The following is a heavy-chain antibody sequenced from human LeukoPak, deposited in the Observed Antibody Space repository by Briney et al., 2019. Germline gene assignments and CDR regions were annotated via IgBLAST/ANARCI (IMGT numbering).Heavy chain of an antibody. V-gene: IGHV3-7*01. CDR1: GFTFSSYW. CDR2: IKQDGSEK. CDR3: TRDRWYMDV. D-gene: IGHD4-23*01. Sequence: GGSLRLSCVASGFTFSSYWMSWVRQAPGKGLEWVANIKQDGSEKYYVDSVKGRFTISRDNAKNSLYLQMNSLRAEDTAVYYCTRDRWYMDVWGKETTVTVS. J-gene: IGHJ6*03.